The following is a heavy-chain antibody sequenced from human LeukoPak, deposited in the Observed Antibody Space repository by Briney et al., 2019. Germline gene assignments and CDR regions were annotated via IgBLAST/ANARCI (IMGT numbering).Heavy chain of an antibody. Sequence: GGSLRLSCEGSGFTFSDAWMNWVRQAPGKGLEWVGRMKSRGSGGTRDYAAPVKGRFTISRDDSKNTLFLQMSSLPAEDTAVYYCAGDWTYYFYMAVWGQGTTVTVSS. CDR1: GFTFSDAW. J-gene: IGHJ6*02. V-gene: IGHV3-15*01. CDR2: MKSRGSGGTR. CDR3: AGDWTYYFYMAV. D-gene: IGHD7-27*01.